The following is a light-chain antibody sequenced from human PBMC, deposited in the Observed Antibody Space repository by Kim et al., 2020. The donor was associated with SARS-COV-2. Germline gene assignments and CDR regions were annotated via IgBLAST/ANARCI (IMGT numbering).Light chain of an antibody. V-gene: IGKV1-27*01. CDR3: QNYIDAPFT. CDR2: AAS. CDR1: QGISKY. Sequence: AYVGDKATISCRATQGISKYLAWYHRKPGPVPNLLIYAASNLESGIPSRFSGSGSVTDFTLTISSLQPEDVATYYCQNYIDAPFTFGEGTKVDIK. J-gene: IGKJ4*02.